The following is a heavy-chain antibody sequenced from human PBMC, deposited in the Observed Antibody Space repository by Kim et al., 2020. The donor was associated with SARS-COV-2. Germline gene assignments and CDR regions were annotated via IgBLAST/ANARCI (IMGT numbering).Heavy chain of an antibody. D-gene: IGHD6-13*01. J-gene: IGHJ4*02. CDR3: ARVSPGIAAAGLPDY. V-gene: IGHV3-7*03. Sequence: GGSLRLSCAASGFTFSSYWMSWVRQAPGKGLEWVANIKQDGSEKYYVDSVKGRFTISRDNAKNSLYLQMNSLRAEDTAVYYCARVSPGIAAAGLPDYWGQGTLVTVSS. CDR1: GFTFSSYW. CDR2: IKQDGSEK.